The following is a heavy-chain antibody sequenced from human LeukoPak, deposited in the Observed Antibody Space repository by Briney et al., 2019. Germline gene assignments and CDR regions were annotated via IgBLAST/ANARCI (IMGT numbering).Heavy chain of an antibody. V-gene: IGHV4-31*03. CDR2: IYYSEST. Sequence: SETLSLTCNVSGGSMSNIYYWSWIRPHPGKGLEWIGYIYYSESTYYNPSLKSRVTISVDTSKNQFSLKLSSVTAADTAVYYCASSRYYYDSSGYYAGWGQGTLVTVSS. CDR1: GGSMSNIYY. J-gene: IGHJ4*02. CDR3: ASSRYYYDSSGYYAG. D-gene: IGHD3-22*01.